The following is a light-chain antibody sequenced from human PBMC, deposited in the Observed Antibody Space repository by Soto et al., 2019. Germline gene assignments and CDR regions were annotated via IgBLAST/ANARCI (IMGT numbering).Light chain of an antibody. CDR1: QSVKNY. J-gene: IGKJ4*01. V-gene: IGKV3-11*01. Sequence: EIVLTQSPATLSLSPGERATLSCRASQSVKNYLAWYQQKPGQTPRLLIYDASNRAPGIPARFTGSGSGTDFTLTISSLEPEDFAVYYCQQRTKWEITFGGGSKV. CDR2: DAS. CDR3: QQRTKWEIT.